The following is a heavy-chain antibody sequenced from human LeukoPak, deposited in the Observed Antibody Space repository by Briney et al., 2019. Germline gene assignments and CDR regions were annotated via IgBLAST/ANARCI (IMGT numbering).Heavy chain of an antibody. J-gene: IGHJ5*02. CDR3: TRGPSLHTNWVGGRWFDP. CDR2: MNPNSAHT. Sequence: ASVKVSCKASGYTFTSYDIHWVRQATGHGLEWMGWMNPNSAHTGHAQQFQGGVTMTSDTSITTAYMELSSLTSEDTAMYYCTRGPSLHTNWVGGRWFDPWGQGTLVTVSS. CDR1: GYTFTSYD. V-gene: IGHV1-8*01. D-gene: IGHD1-1*01.